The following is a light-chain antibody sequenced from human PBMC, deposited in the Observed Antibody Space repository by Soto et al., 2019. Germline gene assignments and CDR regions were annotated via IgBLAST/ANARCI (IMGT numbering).Light chain of an antibody. Sequence: QSALTQPASVSGSPGQSSTISCTGTSRDVGGYNYVSWYQQHPGKAPKLMIYEVSNRPSGVSNRFSGSKSGNTASLTISGLQAEDEADYYCSSYTSSSTLVFGGGTKVTVL. CDR2: EVS. CDR1: SRDVGGYNY. V-gene: IGLV2-14*01. CDR3: SSYTSSSTLV. J-gene: IGLJ2*01.